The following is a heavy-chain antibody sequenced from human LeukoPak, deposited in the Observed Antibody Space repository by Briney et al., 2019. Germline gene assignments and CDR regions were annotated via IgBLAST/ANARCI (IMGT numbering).Heavy chain of an antibody. CDR3: AKDISNWNSRHFDY. CDR1: GFTFDDYA. J-gene: IGHJ4*02. Sequence: VGSLPVSCAASGFTFDDYAMHWVRQVPGKGLEWVSLISGNGGNTYYADSVKGRFTISRDNSKNSLYLQMNSLRTEDTALYYCAKDISNWNSRHFDYWGQGTLVSASS. CDR2: ISGNGGNT. D-gene: IGHD1-7*01. V-gene: IGHV3-43*02.